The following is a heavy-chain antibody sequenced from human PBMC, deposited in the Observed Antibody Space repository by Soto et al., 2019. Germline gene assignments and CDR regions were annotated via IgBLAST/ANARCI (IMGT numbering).Heavy chain of an antibody. CDR3: ARGVAGRGFDL. D-gene: IGHD6-19*01. Sequence: SQTLSLTCAISGDSVSSNTAAWNWIRSSPSRGLEWLGRTYYRSNWRHDYAVSVKSRITVNPDTSKNHFSLQLNSVTPDDTAVYYCARGVAGRGFDLSGQRTLVTVCS. CDR1: GDSVSSNTAA. V-gene: IGHV6-1*01. CDR2: TYYRSNWRH. J-gene: IGHJ4*02.